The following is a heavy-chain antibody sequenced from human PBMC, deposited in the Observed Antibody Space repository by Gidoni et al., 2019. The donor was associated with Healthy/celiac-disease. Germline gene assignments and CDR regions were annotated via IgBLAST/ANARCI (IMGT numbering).Heavy chain of an antibody. J-gene: IGHJ6*02. CDR3: ASQLYSSSWYRNYYYGMDV. Sequence: QVQLVQSGAEVKKPGSSVKVSCKASGGTFSSYAISWVRQAPGQGLEWMGGIIPIFGTANYAQKFQGRVTITADESTSTAYMELSSLRSEDTAVYYCASQLYSSSWYRNYYYGMDVWGQGTTVTVSS. V-gene: IGHV1-69*01. CDR2: IIPIFGTA. D-gene: IGHD6-13*01. CDR1: GGTFSSYA.